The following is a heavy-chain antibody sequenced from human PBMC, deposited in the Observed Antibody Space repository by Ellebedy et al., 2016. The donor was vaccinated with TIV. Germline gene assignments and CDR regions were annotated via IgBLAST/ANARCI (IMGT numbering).Heavy chain of an antibody. CDR2: INHSGST. V-gene: IGHV4-38-2*02. D-gene: IGHD2-2*01. J-gene: IGHJ3*02. Sequence: SETLSLTXTVSGYSIGSGYYWGWIRQPPGKGLEWIGEINHSGSTNYNPSLKSRVTISVDTSKNQFSLKLRSVTAADTAVYYCARGCSTTSCYLGIWGQGTVVTVSS. CDR3: ARGCSTTSCYLGI. CDR1: GYSIGSGYY.